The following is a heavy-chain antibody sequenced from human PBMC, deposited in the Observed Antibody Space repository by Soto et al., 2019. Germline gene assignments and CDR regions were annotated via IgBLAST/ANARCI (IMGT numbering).Heavy chain of an antibody. J-gene: IGHJ4*02. V-gene: IGHV3-23*01. Sequence: PGGSLRLSSAASGFPFGENAMSWVRQAPGKGLEWVSGISDSGATTYYADSVRGRFTISRDNSKNTLYLQMKSLRAEDSASYYCAKEDTSSGSLDYWGQGALVTVSS. CDR3: AKEDTSSGSLDY. CDR1: GFPFGENA. CDR2: ISDSGATT. D-gene: IGHD6-19*01.